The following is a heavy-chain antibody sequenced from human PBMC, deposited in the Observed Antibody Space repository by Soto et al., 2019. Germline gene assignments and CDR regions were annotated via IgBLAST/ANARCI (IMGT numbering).Heavy chain of an antibody. D-gene: IGHD6-6*01. J-gene: IGHJ4*02. CDR3: VNVASRPFDY. Sequence: QVQLVESGGGVVQPGRSLSLSCSASGFTFSSYAVHWVRQAPGKGLEWVATISYDGSKKYYADSVKGRFTISRDNSKNTLSLQMDSLRAEDTAVYYCVNVASRPFDYWGQGTLVTVSS. CDR2: ISYDGSKK. CDR1: GFTFSSYA. V-gene: IGHV3-30*04.